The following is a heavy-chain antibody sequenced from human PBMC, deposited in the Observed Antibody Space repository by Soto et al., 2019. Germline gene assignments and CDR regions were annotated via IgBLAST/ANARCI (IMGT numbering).Heavy chain of an antibody. Sequence: GALRPSCAASGFGFISFEIVSFRHTPFRCLEWISYISDSGGTRHYADSVKGRFTISRDNAENSLYLQMDNLRDEDTAVYYCARVPYYYGSGSYYNPDYWGQGTLVTVSS. J-gene: IGHJ4*02. CDR1: GFGFISFE. CDR2: ISDSGGTR. CDR3: ARVPYYYGSGSYYNPDY. V-gene: IGHV3-48*03. D-gene: IGHD3-10*01.